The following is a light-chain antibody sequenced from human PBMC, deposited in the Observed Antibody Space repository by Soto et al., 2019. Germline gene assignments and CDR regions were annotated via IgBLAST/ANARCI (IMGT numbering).Light chain of an antibody. V-gene: IGKV3-15*01. CDR3: QQYHGYSRT. J-gene: IGKJ1*01. CDR1: QSISRS. CDR2: DAS. Sequence: EIVLTQSPAILSVSPGERATLSCRASQSISRSLAWYQQKPGQAPRLLISDASTRATGIPARFSGSGSGTEFTLTISSMQPDDFATYYCQQYHGYSRTFGQGTKVDIK.